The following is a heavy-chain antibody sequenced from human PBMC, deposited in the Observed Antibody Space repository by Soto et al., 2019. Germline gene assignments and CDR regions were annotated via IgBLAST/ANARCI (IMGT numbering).Heavy chain of an antibody. J-gene: IGHJ5*02. CDR2: IIPIFGTA. Sequence: QVQLVQSGAEVKKPGSSVKVSCKASGGTFSSYAISWVRQAPGQGLEWMGGIIPIFGTANYAQKVQGRVTITADESTSTAYMEQSSLRSEDSALYYCARDERITICGVVIPSPQLSWFDPWGQGTLVTVSS. CDR1: GGTFSSYA. CDR3: ARDERITICGVVIPSPQLSWFDP. D-gene: IGHD3-3*01. V-gene: IGHV1-69*01.